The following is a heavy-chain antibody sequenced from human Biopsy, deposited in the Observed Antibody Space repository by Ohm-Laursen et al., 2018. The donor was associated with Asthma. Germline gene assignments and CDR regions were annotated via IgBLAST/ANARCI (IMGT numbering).Heavy chain of an antibody. CDR1: GYTFIGCH. Sequence: SVKVSCKASGYTFIGCHIHWMRQAPGQGLEWMGRINPNSGGTNYAQKFQGKVTMTRDTSISTAHMEVSRLRSDDTAVYYCARGQKSAGDRWFDPWGQGTLVTVSS. V-gene: IGHV1-2*06. J-gene: IGHJ5*02. D-gene: IGHD6-13*01. CDR3: ARGQKSAGDRWFDP. CDR2: INPNSGGT.